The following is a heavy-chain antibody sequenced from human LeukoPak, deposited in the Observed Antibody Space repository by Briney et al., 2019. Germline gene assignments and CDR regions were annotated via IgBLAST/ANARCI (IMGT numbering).Heavy chain of an antibody. D-gene: IGHD2-2*01. CDR1: GYTFTSYD. V-gene: IGHV1-2*02. Sequence: ASVKVSCKASGYTFTSYDINWVRQAPGQGLEWMGWINPNSGGTNYAQKFQGRVTMTRDTSISTAYMELSRLRSDDTAVYYCARARYCSSTSCPPHFDYWGQGTLVTVSS. CDR3: ARARYCSSTSCPPHFDY. J-gene: IGHJ4*02. CDR2: INPNSGGT.